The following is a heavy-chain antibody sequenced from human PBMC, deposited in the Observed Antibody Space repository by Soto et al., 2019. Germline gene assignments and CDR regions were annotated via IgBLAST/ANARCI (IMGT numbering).Heavy chain of an antibody. CDR2: ISYDGSNK. Sequence: GGSLRLSCAASGFTFSSYAMHWVRQAPGKGLEWVAVISYDGSNKYYADSVKGRFTISRDNSKNTLYLQMNSLRAEDTAVYYCARDMRQQLLVGNNEDIGEFDYWGQGTLVTVSS. CDR3: ARDMRQQLLVGNNEDIGEFDY. D-gene: IGHD6-13*01. J-gene: IGHJ4*02. CDR1: GFTFSSYA. V-gene: IGHV3-30-3*01.